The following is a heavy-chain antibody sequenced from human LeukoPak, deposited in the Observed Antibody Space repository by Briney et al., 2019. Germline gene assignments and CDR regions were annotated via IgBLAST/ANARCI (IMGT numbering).Heavy chain of an antibody. D-gene: IGHD6-13*01. J-gene: IGHJ4*02. V-gene: IGHV4-59*08. CDR3: ARHRFSSSWYYFDY. CDR2: IYYSGST. Sequence: SETLSLTCTVSGGSISSYYWSWIRQPLGKGLEWIGYIYYSGSTNYNPSLKSRVTISVDTSKNQFSLKLSSVTAADTAVYYCARHRFSSSWYYFDYWGQGTLVTVSS. CDR1: GGSISSYY.